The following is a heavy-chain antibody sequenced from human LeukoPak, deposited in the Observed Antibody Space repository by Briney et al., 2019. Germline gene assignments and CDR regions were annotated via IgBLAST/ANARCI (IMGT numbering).Heavy chain of an antibody. V-gene: IGHV3-11*04. Sequence: GGSLRLSCAASGFTFSDYYMSWIRQAPGKGLEWVSYISSSGSTIYYADSVKGRFTISRDNAKNSLYLQMNSLRAEDTAVYYCARANSMPMLRGDYGMDVWGQGTTVTVSS. CDR3: ARANSMPMLRGDYGMDV. CDR1: GFTFSDYY. J-gene: IGHJ6*02. D-gene: IGHD3-10*01. CDR2: ISSSGSTI.